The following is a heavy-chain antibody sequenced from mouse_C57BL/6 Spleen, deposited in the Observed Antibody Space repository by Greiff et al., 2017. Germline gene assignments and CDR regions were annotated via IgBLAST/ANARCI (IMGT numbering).Heavy chain of an antibody. J-gene: IGHJ3*01. CDR3: ARQDGYFAY. Sequence: EVQLQQSGPELVKPGASVKISCKASGYTFTDYYMNWVKQSPGKSLEWIGDINPNNGGTSYNQKFKGKATLTVDKSSSTAYMERRSLTSEDSAVYFCARQDGYFAYWGQGTLVTVSA. D-gene: IGHD2-3*01. V-gene: IGHV1-26*01. CDR1: GYTFTDYY. CDR2: INPNNGGT.